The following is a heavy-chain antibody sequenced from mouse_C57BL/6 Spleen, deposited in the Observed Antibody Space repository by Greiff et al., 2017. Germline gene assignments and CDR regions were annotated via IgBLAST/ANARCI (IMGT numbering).Heavy chain of an antibody. CDR1: GYTFTSYW. V-gene: IGHV1-64*01. CDR3: AGGVSWFAY. CDR2: IHPNSGST. D-gene: IGHD1-1*02. Sequence: VQLQQSGAELVKPGASVTLSCKASGYTFTSYWMHWVKQRPGQGLEWIGMIHPNSGSTNYNEKFESKATLTVDKSSSTAYMQLSSLTSEDSAVYYCAGGVSWFAYWGQGTLVTVSA. J-gene: IGHJ3*01.